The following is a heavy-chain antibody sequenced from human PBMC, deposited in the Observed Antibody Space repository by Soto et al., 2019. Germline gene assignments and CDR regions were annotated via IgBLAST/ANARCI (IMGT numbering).Heavy chain of an antibody. CDR2: INKSGSP. CDR1: SGTISSSNW. V-gene: IGHV4-4*02. Sequence: QVQLQESGPGLVKPSGTLSLTCAVSSGTISSSNWWTWVRQPPGKGLEWMGEINKSGSPNYNPSLRSRATISVDKSKSQFFLKLSSVTAADTAIYYCAGLGMVAAHREFDPWGQGTLVTVSS. CDR3: AGLGMVAAHREFDP. D-gene: IGHD2-15*01. J-gene: IGHJ5*02.